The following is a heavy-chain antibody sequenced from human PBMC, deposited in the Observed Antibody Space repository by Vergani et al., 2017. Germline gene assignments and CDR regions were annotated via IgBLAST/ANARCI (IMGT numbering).Heavy chain of an antibody. D-gene: IGHD5-24*01. CDR3: VRHGYRSVIDWFDP. J-gene: IGHJ5*02. Sequence: QLQLQESGPGLLKPSETLSLTCVVSGGSVNNDSYFWGWIRQAPGKGLEHIASVYYLGNPYYNPSVKSRVSVSVDTSKNQFSLKLSYVTAVDTAVYYCVRHGYRSVIDWFDPWSQGTLVTVS. CDR2: VYYLGNP. CDR1: GGSVNNDSYF. V-gene: IGHV4-39*01.